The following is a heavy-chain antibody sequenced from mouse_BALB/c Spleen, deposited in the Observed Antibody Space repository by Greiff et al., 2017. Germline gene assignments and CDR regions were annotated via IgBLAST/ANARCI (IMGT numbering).Heavy chain of an antibody. CDR2: IYPGDGDT. J-gene: IGHJ3*01. Sequence: VQLLQSGPELVKPGASVKISCKASGYAFSSSWMNWVKQRPGQGLEWIGRIYPGDGDTNYNGKFKGKATLTADKSSSTDYMQLSSLTSVDSAVYCCTPAGYDCYPFAYWGQGTLVTVSA. D-gene: IGHD2-3*01. CDR3: TPAGYDCYPFAY. CDR1: GYAFSSSW. V-gene: IGHV1-82*01.